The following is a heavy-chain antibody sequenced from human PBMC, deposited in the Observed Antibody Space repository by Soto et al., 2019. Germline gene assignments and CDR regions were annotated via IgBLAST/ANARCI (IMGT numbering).Heavy chain of an antibody. CDR3: ARSIRGPRRFNGMDV. CDR2: IERDDDDK. D-gene: IGHD1-20*01. J-gene: IGHJ6*02. V-gene: IGHV2-70*13. CDR1: GFSLTSPGMC. Sequence: SGPTLVNPTETLTLTCTFSGFSLTSPGMCVSWIRQPPGKALEWLALIERDDDDKYYSTSLETRLTISKDTRKNQVVLTMANMDPADTGTYYCARSIRGPRRFNGMDVWGQGTTVTVS.